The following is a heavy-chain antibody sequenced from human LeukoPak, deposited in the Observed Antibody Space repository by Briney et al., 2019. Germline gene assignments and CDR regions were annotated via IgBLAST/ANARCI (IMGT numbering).Heavy chain of an antibody. CDR1: GFTFSSYA. D-gene: IGHD6-19*01. J-gene: IGHJ6*03. Sequence: RGSLRLSCAASGFTFSSYAMNWVRQAPGKGLEWVSDISGSGGDTYYADSVKGRFTISRDNSKNTLYLQMNSLRAEDTAVYYCAKYSVAGSGRYMDVWGKGTTVTVSS. CDR2: ISGSGGDT. V-gene: IGHV3-23*01. CDR3: AKYSVAGSGRYMDV.